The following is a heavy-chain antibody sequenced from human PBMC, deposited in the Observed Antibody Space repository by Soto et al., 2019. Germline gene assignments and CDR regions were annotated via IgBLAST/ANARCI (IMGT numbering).Heavy chain of an antibody. CDR3: ARDRSTYGGGGTGEVKENWFDP. D-gene: IGHD2-8*01. J-gene: IGHJ5*02. CDR2: AYYSGST. V-gene: IGHV4-59*01. CDR1: GGSISHYY. Sequence: SETLSLTCTVSGGSISHYYWSWIRQSPGKGLEWIGYAYYSGSTDYNPSLKSRVTMSVDTSKNQVSLKLNSVTTADTAVYYCARDRSTYGGGGTGEVKENWFDPWGPGTLVTAPQ.